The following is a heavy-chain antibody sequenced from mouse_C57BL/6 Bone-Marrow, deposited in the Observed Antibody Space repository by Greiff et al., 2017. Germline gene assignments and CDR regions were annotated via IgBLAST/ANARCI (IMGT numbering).Heavy chain of an antibody. CDR3: ARICFYGDY. D-gene: IGHD1-1*01. CDR1: GFSLNSYG. CDR2: MWSGGST. Sequence: VQLQQSGPGLVQPSQCLSITCTVSGFSLNSYGVHWVRQSPGKGLEWLGVMWSGGSTDYNAAFISRLSISKDNSKSQVFFKMNSLQPDDTAIYVCARICFYGDYRGQGTTLTVSS. J-gene: IGHJ2*01. V-gene: IGHV2-2*01.